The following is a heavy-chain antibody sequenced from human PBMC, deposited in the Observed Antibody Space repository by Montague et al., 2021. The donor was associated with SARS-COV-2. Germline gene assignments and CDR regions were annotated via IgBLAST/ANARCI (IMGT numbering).Heavy chain of an antibody. CDR2: IYYSGGI. CDR3: ARAVSVRRAVNWFDP. J-gene: IGHJ5*02. CDR1: GGSMSDHY. V-gene: IGHV4-59*11. Sequence: SETLSLTCTVSGGSMSDHYWSWIRQPPGKGLEWLAYIYYSGGINSXASRKSRVSMSVDTSKNQFSLKLTSVTAADTAVYYCARAVSVRRAVNWFDPWGQGNLGTLSS. D-gene: IGHD3-10*01.